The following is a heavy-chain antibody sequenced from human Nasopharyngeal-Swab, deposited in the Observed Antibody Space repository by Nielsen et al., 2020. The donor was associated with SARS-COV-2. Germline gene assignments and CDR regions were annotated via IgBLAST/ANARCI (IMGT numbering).Heavy chain of an antibody. D-gene: IGHD2-8*01. CDR2: IYYSGST. Sequence: WIRQPPGKGLEWIGSIYYSGSTNYNPSLKSRVTISVDTSKNQFSLKLSSVTAADTAVYYCARVVMVYAIYWFDLWGQGTLVTVSS. V-gene: IGHV4-59*01. CDR3: ARVVMVYAIYWFDL. J-gene: IGHJ5*02.